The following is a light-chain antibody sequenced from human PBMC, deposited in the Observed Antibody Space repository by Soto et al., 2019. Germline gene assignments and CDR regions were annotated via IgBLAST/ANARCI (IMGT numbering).Light chain of an antibody. Sequence: DIQMTQSPSSLSASVGDRVNISCRASQDIASRLAWYQQKPGKAPKILIYAAATLHSGVPSRFSATFSGTDFTLTINSLQPEDLATYFCQQGNTFPLTFGPGTKVDLK. CDR1: QDIASR. CDR3: QQGNTFPLT. CDR2: AAA. J-gene: IGKJ3*01. V-gene: IGKV1-12*01.